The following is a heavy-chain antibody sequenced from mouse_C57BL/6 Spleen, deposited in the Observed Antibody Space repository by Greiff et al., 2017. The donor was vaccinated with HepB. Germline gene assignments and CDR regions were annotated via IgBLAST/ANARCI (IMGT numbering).Heavy chain of an antibody. J-gene: IGHJ4*01. D-gene: IGHD3-3*01. CDR2: IYPRSGNT. Sequence: QVQLKQSGAELARPGASVKLSCKASGYTFTSYGISWVKQRTGQGLEWIGEIYPRSGNTYYNEKFKGKATLTADKSSSTAYMELRSLTSEDSAVYFCARGGRDAMDYWGQGTSVTVSS. CDR1: GYTFTSYG. V-gene: IGHV1-81*01. CDR3: ARGGRDAMDY.